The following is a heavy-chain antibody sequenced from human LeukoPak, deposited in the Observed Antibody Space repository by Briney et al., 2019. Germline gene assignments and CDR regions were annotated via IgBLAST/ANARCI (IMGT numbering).Heavy chain of an antibody. CDR2: IKHDGSER. CDR3: ARDRYTSI. J-gene: IGHJ4*02. D-gene: IGHD6-13*01. V-gene: IGHV3-7*01. CDR1: GFSFTKYW. Sequence: GGSLRLSCAASGFSFTKYWMTWVRQAPGKGLEWVANIKHDGSERHYVNSAKGRFSISRDNAKNSLYLQMNSLRVEDTAVYYCARDRYTSIWGQGTLVTVSS.